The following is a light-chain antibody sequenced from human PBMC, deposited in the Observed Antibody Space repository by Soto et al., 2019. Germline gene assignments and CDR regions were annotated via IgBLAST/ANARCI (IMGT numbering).Light chain of an antibody. J-gene: IGLJ1*01. Sequence: QSVLTQPASVSGSPGQSITISCTGTSTDIGRYNYVSWYQQHPGKAPKLMIYDVSNRPSGVSNRFSGSESGNTASLTISGLQAEDEADYYCSSYTSSSTYVFGTGTKLTVL. V-gene: IGLV2-14*03. CDR2: DVS. CDR3: SSYTSSSTYV. CDR1: STDIGRYNY.